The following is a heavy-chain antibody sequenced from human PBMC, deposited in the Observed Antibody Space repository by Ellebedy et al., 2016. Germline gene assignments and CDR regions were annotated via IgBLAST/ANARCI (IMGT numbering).Heavy chain of an antibody. V-gene: IGHV3-21*01. Sequence: GGSLRLXXAASGFTFSSYSMNWVRQAPGKGLEWVSSISSSSSYIYYADSVKGRFTISRDNAKNSLYLQMNSLRAEDTAVYYCAREFESRYCSSTSCYINYMDVWGKGTTVTVSS. CDR2: ISSSSSYI. CDR1: GFTFSSYS. CDR3: AREFESRYCSSTSCYINYMDV. D-gene: IGHD2-2*02. J-gene: IGHJ6*03.